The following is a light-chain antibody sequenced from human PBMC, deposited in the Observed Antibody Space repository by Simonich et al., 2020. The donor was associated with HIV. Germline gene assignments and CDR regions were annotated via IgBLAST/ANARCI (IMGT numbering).Light chain of an antibody. Sequence: DIVMTQSPDSLAVSLGERATVNCRSSRSVLYSSNNKNYLAWYQQKPVQPPKLLIYWASTRESGVPDRFSASGSGTDFTLTISSLQAEDVAIYSCQQYYTTPPTFGQGTKVEIK. V-gene: IGKV4-1*01. CDR2: WAS. CDR1: RSVLYSSNNKNY. J-gene: IGKJ1*01. CDR3: QQYYTTPPT.